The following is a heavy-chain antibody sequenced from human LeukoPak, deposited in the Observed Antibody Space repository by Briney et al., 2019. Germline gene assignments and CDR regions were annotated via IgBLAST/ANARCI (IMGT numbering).Heavy chain of an antibody. CDR3: AREDSSSWYENDY. J-gene: IGHJ4*02. CDR2: IHHSGST. D-gene: IGHD6-13*01. V-gene: IGHV4-38-2*02. Sequence: SSETLSLTCTVSGGSISDYSWSWIRQPPGKGLEWIASIHHSGSTHYNPSLKSRVTISVDTSKNQFSLKLSSVTAADTAVYYCAREDSSSWYENDYWGQGTLVTVSS. CDR1: GGSISDYS.